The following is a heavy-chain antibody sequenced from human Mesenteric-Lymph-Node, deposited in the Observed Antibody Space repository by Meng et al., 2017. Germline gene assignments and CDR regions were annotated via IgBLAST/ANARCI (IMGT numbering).Heavy chain of an antibody. V-gene: IGHV1-69*06. CDR1: AGISSSYA. Sequence: SVMVSCKAAAGISSSYAISWVRQAPGQGLEWMGGIIPIFGTANYAQKFQGRVTITADKSTSTAYMELSSLRSEDTAAYYCASGDIVVVPAVTKAADYYYYYGMDVWGQGTTVTVSS. J-gene: IGHJ6*02. CDR3: ASGDIVVVPAVTKAADYYYYYGMDV. D-gene: IGHD2-2*01. CDR2: IIPIFGTA.